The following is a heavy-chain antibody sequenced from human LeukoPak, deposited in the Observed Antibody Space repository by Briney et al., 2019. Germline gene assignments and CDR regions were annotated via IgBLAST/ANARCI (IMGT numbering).Heavy chain of an antibody. D-gene: IGHD3-3*01. Sequence: SETLSLTCTVSGSSINNNFWTWIRQPPGKGLEWIGYIYSSGSANYNTSLKSRVIISGDTSKNQISLKLTSVPAADTAVYCCARHRDYYYTWGHGTLVTVSS. CDR3: ARHRDYYYT. CDR1: GSSINNNF. V-gene: IGHV4-59*08. CDR2: IYSSGSA. J-gene: IGHJ4*01.